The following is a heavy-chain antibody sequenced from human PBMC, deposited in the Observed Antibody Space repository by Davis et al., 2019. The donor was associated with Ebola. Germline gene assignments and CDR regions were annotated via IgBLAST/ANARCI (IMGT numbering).Heavy chain of an antibody. CDR1: GFTFSSYW. CDR3: ATTQWLREFDN. D-gene: IGHD6-19*01. J-gene: IGHJ4*02. CDR2: IKQDGSEK. V-gene: IGHV3-7*03. Sequence: PGGSLRLSCAASGFTFSSYWMSWVRQAPGKGLEWVANIKQDGSEKYYVDSVKGRFTISRDKSNNTLYLEMSSLRVDDTAVYYCATTQWLREFDNWGQGTLVTVSS.